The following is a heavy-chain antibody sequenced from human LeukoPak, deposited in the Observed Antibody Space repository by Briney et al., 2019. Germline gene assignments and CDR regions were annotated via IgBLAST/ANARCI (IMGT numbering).Heavy chain of an antibody. Sequence: GGPLRLSCVASGFTFSSYSMNWVRQAPGKGLEWVASISSSSSYIYFADSLKGRFTISRDNAKNSLYLQMNSLRAEDTAVYYCARGWDSSSSPGSHWGQGTLVAVSS. D-gene: IGHD6-6*01. CDR3: ARGWDSSSSPGSH. V-gene: IGHV3-21*01. CDR1: GFTFSSYS. CDR2: ISSSSSYI. J-gene: IGHJ4*02.